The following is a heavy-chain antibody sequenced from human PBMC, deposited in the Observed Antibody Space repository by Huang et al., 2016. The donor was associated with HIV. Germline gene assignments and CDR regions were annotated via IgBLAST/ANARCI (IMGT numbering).Heavy chain of an antibody. CDR3: ARNHDFWRGRMFAISYFDV. CDR1: GGSINTGRYY. CDR2: LYNTAKM. J-gene: IGHJ2*01. D-gene: IGHD3-3*01. Sequence: QMRFQESGPGLVKPSGTLSLTCNVSGGSINTGRYYWGWIRQPPGKGLEWVGSLYNTAKMHNEPCLKGRLPMSADTSKNQFSLNISSVTAADTAIYYCARNHDFWRGRMFAISYFDVWGRGTLVTVAS. V-gene: IGHV4-39*01.